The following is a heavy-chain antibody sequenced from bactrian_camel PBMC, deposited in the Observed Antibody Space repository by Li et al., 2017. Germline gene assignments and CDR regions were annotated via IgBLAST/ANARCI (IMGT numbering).Heavy chain of an antibody. CDR3: VANRMYELGKPPLNDGYQY. D-gene: IGHD5*01. CDR1: GYGYPNRC. CDR2: IDSDGLA. Sequence: VQLVESGGGSVQAGGSLRLSCTASGYGYPNRCMGWFRQAPGKEREGVAVIDSDGLAKYADSVKGRFTISQDNAKNTLYLQANSLDPEDTAKYYCVANRMYELGKPPLNDGYQYWGQGTQVTVS. V-gene: IGHV3S53*01. J-gene: IGHJ4*01.